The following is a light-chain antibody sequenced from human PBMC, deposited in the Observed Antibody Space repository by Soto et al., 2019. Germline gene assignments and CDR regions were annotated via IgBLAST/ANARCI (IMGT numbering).Light chain of an antibody. CDR3: CSYAGSSTLYI. CDR2: EVS. CDR1: SSDVGSYNL. Sequence: QSALTRPASVSGAAGQAITISCTGTSSDVGSYNLVSWYQQHPGKAPKLMIYEVSKRPSGVSNRSSGSKSGNTASLTISGLQAEDEADYYCCSYAGSSTLYIFGTGTKVTVL. J-gene: IGLJ1*01. V-gene: IGLV2-23*02.